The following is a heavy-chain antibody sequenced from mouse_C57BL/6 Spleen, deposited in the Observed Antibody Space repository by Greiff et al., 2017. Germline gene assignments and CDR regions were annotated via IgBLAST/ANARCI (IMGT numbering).Heavy chain of an antibody. CDR1: GFTFSDFY. CDR3: ARDDYETWFAY. J-gene: IGHJ3*01. Sequence: EVQVVESGGGLVQSGRSLRLSCATSGFTFSDFYMEWVRQAPGKGLEWIAASRNKANDYTTEYSASVKGRFIVSRDTSQSILYLQMNALRAEDTAIYYCARDDYETWFAYWGQGTLVTVSA. CDR2: SRNKANDYTT. V-gene: IGHV7-1*01. D-gene: IGHD2-4*01.